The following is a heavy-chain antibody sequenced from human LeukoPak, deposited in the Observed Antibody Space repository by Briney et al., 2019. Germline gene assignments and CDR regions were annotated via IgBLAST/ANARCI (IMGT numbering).Heavy chain of an antibody. J-gene: IGHJ5*02. V-gene: IGHV4-39*01. CDR3: VVVVVPGWFDP. CDR2: IYYSGST. CDR1: GGSISSSGYY. D-gene: IGHD2-15*01. Sequence: SETLSLTCTVPGGSISSSGYYWGWIRQPPGKGLEWIGNIYYSGSTYYNPSLKSRVTISVDTSKNQFSLKLSSVTAADTAMYFCVVVVVPGWFDPWGQGTLVTVSS.